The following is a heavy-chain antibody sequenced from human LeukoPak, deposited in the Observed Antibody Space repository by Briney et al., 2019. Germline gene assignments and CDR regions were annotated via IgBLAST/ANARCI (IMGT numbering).Heavy chain of an antibody. Sequence: LGGSLRLSCAASGFTVDSNYPSWVRQAPGKGLEWVSTIYTGGNTYYAASVKGRFTISRDFSKNTVFLHMNSLRAEDTAMYYCARGDDSGYYDYFDYWGQGALVTVSS. CDR3: ARGDDSGYYDYFDY. V-gene: IGHV3-53*01. CDR1: GFTVDSNY. D-gene: IGHD3-22*01. CDR2: IYTGGNT. J-gene: IGHJ4*02.